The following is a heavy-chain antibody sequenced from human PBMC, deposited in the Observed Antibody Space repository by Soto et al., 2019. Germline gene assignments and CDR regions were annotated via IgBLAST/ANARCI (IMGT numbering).Heavy chain of an antibody. J-gene: IGHJ4*02. D-gene: IGHD2-8*02. CDR2: IQQDGSER. Sequence: EVQLVESGGGLVPPGGSLRLSCAASGFTFSSYWMGWVRQAPGKGLEWVANIQQDGSERHYGGSVKGRFTISRDNAKNSLYLQMNGLRAEDTAVYYCVESGGAADYWGQGTLVTVSS. CDR3: VESGGAADY. V-gene: IGHV3-7*03. CDR1: GFTFSSYW.